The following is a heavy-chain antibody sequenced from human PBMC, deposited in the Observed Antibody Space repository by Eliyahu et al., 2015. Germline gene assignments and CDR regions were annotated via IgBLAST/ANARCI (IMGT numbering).Heavy chain of an antibody. Sequence: EVQLVESGGGLXKPGGSLRLSCAXSXFXFXSYSRNGIRXXPGKGLEWVSSISSSSSYIYYADSVKGRFTISRDNAKNSLYLQMNSLRAEDTAVYYCARGGDTAMVIWGMDVWGQGTTVTVSS. CDR2: ISSSSSYI. CDR3: ARGGDTAMVIWGMDV. J-gene: IGHJ6*02. CDR1: XFXFXSYS. D-gene: IGHD5-18*01. V-gene: IGHV3-21*01.